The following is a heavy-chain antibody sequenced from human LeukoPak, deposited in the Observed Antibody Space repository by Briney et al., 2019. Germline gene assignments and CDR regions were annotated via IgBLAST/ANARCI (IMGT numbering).Heavy chain of an antibody. Sequence: GGSLRLSCAASGGTFGDYGRSWVRQPPGKGLEWVAGINWNGGSTGDAASVKGRFTISRDNAKNSLYLQMNSLRAEDTALYYCARDMPDSSGYSINYMDVWGKGTTVTVSS. CDR1: GGTFGDYG. V-gene: IGHV3-20*04. D-gene: IGHD3-22*01. CDR2: INWNGGST. J-gene: IGHJ6*03. CDR3: ARDMPDSSGYSINYMDV.